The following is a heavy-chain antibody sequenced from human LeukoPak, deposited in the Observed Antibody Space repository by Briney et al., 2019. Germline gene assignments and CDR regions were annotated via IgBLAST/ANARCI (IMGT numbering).Heavy chain of an antibody. CDR2: ISSSSSYI. D-gene: IGHD6-13*01. J-gene: IGHJ4*02. Sequence: PGGSLRLSCAASGFTFSNYAMTWVRQAPGKGLEWVSSISSSSSYIYYADSVKGRFTISRDNAKNSLYLQMNSLRAEDTAVYYCARLIAAAGRTHWGQGTLVTVSS. CDR3: ARLIAAAGRTH. CDR1: GFTFSNYA. V-gene: IGHV3-21*01.